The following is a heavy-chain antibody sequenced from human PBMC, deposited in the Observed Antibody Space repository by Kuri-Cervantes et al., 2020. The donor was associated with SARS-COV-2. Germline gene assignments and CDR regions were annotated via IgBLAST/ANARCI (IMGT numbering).Heavy chain of an antibody. CDR1: GGSFSGYY. D-gene: IGHD4-17*01. CDR3: ARATKADYGDYIDAFDI. V-gene: IGHV4-59*10. J-gene: IGHJ3*02. CDR2: IYTSGST. Sequence: SETLSLTCAVYGGSFSGYYWSWIRQPAGKGLEWIGRIYTSGSTNYNPSLKSRVTISVDTSKNQFSLKLSSVTAADTAVYYCARATKADYGDYIDAFDIWGQGTMVTVSS.